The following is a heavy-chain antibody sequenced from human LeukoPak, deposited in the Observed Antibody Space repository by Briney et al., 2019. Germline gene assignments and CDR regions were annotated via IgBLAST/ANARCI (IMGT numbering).Heavy chain of an antibody. V-gene: IGHV6-1*01. D-gene: IGHD5-24*01. Sequence: PSQTLSLTCAISGDSVSRNSAAWNWIRQSPSRGLEWLGRTYYRSKWYNDYAVSVESRITINPDTSKNQFSLQLTSVTPEDTAVYYCARADGDRDGYNFWFDPWGQGTLVTVSS. J-gene: IGHJ5*02. CDR3: ARADGDRDGYNFWFDP. CDR1: GDSVSRNSAA. CDR2: TYYRSKWYN.